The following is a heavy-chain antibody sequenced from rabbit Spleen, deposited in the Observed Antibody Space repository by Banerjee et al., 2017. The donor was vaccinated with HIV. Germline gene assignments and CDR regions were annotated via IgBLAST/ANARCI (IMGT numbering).Heavy chain of an antibody. CDR2: IYTGDGNT. D-gene: IGHD3-1*01. J-gene: IGHJ4*01. CDR3: ARQAGNGYGLLNLNL. CDR1: GFSFSSSYW. V-gene: IGHV1S45*01. Sequence: QEQLVESGGGLVQPEGSLKLSCTASGFSFSSSYWICWVRQAPGKGLEWIACIYTGDGNTYYASWAKGRFTISKTSSTTVTLQMTSLTAADTATYFCARQAGNGYGLLNLNLWGQGTLVTVS.